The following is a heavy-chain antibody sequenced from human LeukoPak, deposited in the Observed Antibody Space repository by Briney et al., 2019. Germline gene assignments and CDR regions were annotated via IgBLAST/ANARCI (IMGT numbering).Heavy chain of an antibody. CDR1: GGSISSSSYY. D-gene: IGHD4-17*01. V-gene: IGHV4-39*01. CDR3: ARYFVRDNRDYGDPRTNWFDP. CDR2: IYYSGST. Sequence: TSETLSLTCTVSGGSISSSSYYWGWIRQPPGKGLEWIGSIYYSGSTYYNPSLKSRVTISVDTSKNQFSLKLSSVTAADTAVYYCARYFVRDNRDYGDPRTNWFDPWGQGTLVTVSS. J-gene: IGHJ5*02.